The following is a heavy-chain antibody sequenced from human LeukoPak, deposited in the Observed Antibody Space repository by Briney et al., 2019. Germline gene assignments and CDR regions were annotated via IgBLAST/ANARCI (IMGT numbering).Heavy chain of an antibody. D-gene: IGHD1-26*01. CDR1: GFTFSSYE. CDR2: ISSSGSTI. V-gene: IGHV3-48*03. CDR3: AREVGATIYFDY. Sequence: HAGGSLRLSCAASGFTFSSYEMNWVRQAPGKGLEWVSYISSSGSTIYYADPVKGRFTISRDNAKNSLYLQMNSLRAEDTAVYYCAREVGATIYFDYWGQGILVTVSS. J-gene: IGHJ4*02.